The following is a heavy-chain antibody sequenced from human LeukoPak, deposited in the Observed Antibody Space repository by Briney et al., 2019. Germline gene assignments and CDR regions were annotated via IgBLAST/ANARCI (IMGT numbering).Heavy chain of an antibody. CDR2: IISRGTT. CDR3: AKSRAGIYDAFHI. CDR1: GFTFSSYA. J-gene: IGHJ3*02. Sequence: GGSLRLSCAASGFTFSSYAMSWVRQAPGKGLEWVSTIISRGTTYYADSVKGRLTISRDNSKNTLYLQMNSLRAEDTAIYYCAKSRAGIYDAFHIWGQGTVVTVSS. V-gene: IGHV3-23*01.